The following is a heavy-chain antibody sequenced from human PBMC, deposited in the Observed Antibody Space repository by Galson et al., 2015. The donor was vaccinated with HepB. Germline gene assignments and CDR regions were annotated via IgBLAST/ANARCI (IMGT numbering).Heavy chain of an antibody. CDR3: ARAPTGTDYYGLEV. V-gene: IGHV3-21*01. D-gene: IGHD1-1*01. CDR2: ISSSNGFI. CDR1: GFTFSTYT. J-gene: IGHJ6*02. Sequence: SLRLSCAASGFTFSTYTMNWVRQAPGKGLEWVSSISSSNGFIYYADSVKGRFTISRDNAKSSLFLHMNSLRAEDTAVYYCARAPTGTDYYGLEVWGQGTTVSVSS.